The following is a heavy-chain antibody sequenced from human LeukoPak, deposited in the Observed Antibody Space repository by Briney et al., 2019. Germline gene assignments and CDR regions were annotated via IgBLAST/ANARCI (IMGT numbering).Heavy chain of an antibody. V-gene: IGHV4-39*07. CDR1: GGSISSSSYY. CDR2: IFSSGST. Sequence: SETLSLTCTVSGGSISSSSYYWGWIRQPPGKGLEWIGSIFSSGSTYYSPSLKSRVTISLDTSKNHFSLRLSSLTAADTAVYYCAREHPYYYDSSGFDYWGQGTLVTVSS. J-gene: IGHJ4*02. D-gene: IGHD3-22*01. CDR3: AREHPYYYDSSGFDY.